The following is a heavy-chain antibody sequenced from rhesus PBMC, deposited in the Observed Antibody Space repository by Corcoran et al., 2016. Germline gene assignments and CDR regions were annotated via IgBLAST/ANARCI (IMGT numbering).Heavy chain of an antibody. CDR2: SKGKSGNS. J-gene: IGHJ4*01. CDR1: GASISSSW. Sequence: QVQLQASGPGLVQPSETLSLTCAVSGASISSSWWSWIRQPPGKGLEWIGESKGKSGNSYYNPYLKSRVTISKDASKNQCSLKLSSVTAADTAVYYCARSGYGSGGVYWGQGVLVTVSS. V-gene: IGHV4-80*01. D-gene: IGHD4-4*01. CDR3: ARSGYGSGGVY.